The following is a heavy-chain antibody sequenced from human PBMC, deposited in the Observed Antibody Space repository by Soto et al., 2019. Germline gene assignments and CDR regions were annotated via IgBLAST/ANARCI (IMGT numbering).Heavy chain of an antibody. CDR3: ARDFTDSSGPTLGMGV. J-gene: IGHJ6*02. V-gene: IGHV4-31*03. CDR1: GGCISSGGYY. Sequence: QVQLQESGPGLVKPSQTLSLTCTVSGGCISSGGYYWSWIRQHPGKGLEWIGYIYYSGSTYYNPSLKSRVTISVDTSKDQFSLKLSSVTAADTAVYYCARDFTDSSGPTLGMGVWGQGTTVTVSS. D-gene: IGHD6-19*01. CDR2: IYYSGST.